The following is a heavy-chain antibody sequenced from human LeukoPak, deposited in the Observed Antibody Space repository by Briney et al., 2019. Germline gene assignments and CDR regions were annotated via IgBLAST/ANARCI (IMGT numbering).Heavy chain of an antibody. CDR1: GGSFSGYY. CDR2: INHSGST. CDR3: ARGRVVVVVAATKADDAFDI. J-gene: IGHJ3*02. V-gene: IGHV4-34*01. D-gene: IGHD2-15*01. Sequence: SETLSLTCAVYGGSFSGYYWSWIRQPPGKGLEWIGEINHSGSTNYNPSLKSRVTISVDTSKNQFSLKLSSVTAADTAVYYCARGRVVVVVAATKADDAFDIWGQGTMVTVSS.